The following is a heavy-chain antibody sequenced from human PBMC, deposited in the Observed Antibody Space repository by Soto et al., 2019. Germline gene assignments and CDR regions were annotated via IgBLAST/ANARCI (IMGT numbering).Heavy chain of an antibody. CDR3: TSEYSISTGYFDY. V-gene: IGHV3-15*01. D-gene: IGHD6-6*01. J-gene: IGHJ4*01. CDR1: GFTFSNAW. CDR2: IKSKTDGGTT. Sequence: PGGSLRLSCAASGFTFSNAWMSWVRQAPGKGLEWVGRIKSKTDGGTTDYAAPVKGRFTISRDDSKNTLYLQMNSLKTEDTAVYYCTSEYSISTGYFDYWGHVTLVTISS.